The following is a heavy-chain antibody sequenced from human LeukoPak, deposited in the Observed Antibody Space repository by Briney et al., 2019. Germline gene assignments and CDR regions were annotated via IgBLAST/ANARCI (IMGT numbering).Heavy chain of an antibody. V-gene: IGHV4-34*01. CDR2: INHSGST. D-gene: IGHD3-10*01. CDR3: AREGRYYGSGSHPRYYYYGMDV. Sequence: PSETLSLTCAVYGGSFSGYYWSWIRQPPGKGLEWIGEINHSGSTNYNPSLKSRVTISVDTSKNQFSLKLSSVTAADTAVYYCAREGRYYGSGSHPRYYYYGMDVWGQGTTVTVSS. J-gene: IGHJ6*02. CDR1: GGSFSGYY.